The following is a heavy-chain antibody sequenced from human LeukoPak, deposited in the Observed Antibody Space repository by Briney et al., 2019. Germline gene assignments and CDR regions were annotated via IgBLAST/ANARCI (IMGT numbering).Heavy chain of an antibody. CDR3: ARNRASGTPYFDY. Sequence: SETLSVTRTRPRGSISGSYWSWIRQPPGTGLEWIGYIYYSGSSNYNPSLKSRVTISVDTSKDQFSLKLSSVTAADTAVYYCARNRASGTPYFDYWGQGLLVTVSS. CDR1: RGSISGSY. V-gene: IGHV4-59*08. CDR2: IYYSGSS. D-gene: IGHD3-10*01. J-gene: IGHJ4*02.